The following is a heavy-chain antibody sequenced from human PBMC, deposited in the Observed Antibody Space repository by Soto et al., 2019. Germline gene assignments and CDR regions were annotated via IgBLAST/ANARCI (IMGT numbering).Heavy chain of an antibody. J-gene: IGHJ6*02. V-gene: IGHV4-31*03. CDR2: IYYSGST. CDR1: GGSISSGGYY. CDR3: ARDFTDSSGPTLGMGV. D-gene: IGHD6-19*01. Sequence: QVQLQESGPGLVKPSQTLSLTCTVSGGSISSGGYYWSWIRQHPGKGLEWIGYIYYSGSTYYNPSLKRRVTILVDTSKNQFSLKLSSVTAADTAVYYCARDFTDSSGPTLGMGVWGQGTTVTVSS.